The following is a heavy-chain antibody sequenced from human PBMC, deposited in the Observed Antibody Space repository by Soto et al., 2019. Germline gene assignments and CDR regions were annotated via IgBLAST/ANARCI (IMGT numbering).Heavy chain of an antibody. J-gene: IGHJ6*01. Sequence: GGSLRLSCAASGFTLSSYAMNWVRQVPGKGLEWVSDISSGGGTIYYADSVKGRFTISRDNAKNSLYLQMNSLRAEDTAVYYCARSRYYASGRPTGREGWGEGNTVTVSS. V-gene: IGHV3-48*03. CDR2: ISSGGGTI. CDR3: ARSRYYASGRPTGREG. CDR1: GFTLSSYA. D-gene: IGHD3-10*01.